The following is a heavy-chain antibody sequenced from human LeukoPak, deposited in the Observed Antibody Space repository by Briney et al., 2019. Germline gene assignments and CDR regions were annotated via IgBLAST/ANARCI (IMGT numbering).Heavy chain of an antibody. CDR3: TKELHVAVAVADYYYFYMDV. V-gene: IGHV3-23*01. CDR2: INGGGNTT. J-gene: IGHJ6*03. Sequence: GGSLRLSCAASGFAFSSFAMGWVRQSPGKGLEWLSTINGGGNTTFYSDSVKGRYTISRDNSKNTLYLHMDSLRPDDTAIYYCTKELHVAVAVADYYYFYMDVWGRGTAVTVSS. CDR1: GFAFSSFA. D-gene: IGHD6-19*01.